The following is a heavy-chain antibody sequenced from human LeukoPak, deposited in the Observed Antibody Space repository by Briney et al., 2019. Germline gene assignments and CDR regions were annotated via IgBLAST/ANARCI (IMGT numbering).Heavy chain of an antibody. Sequence: ASVKVSCKASGYTFTSYGISWVRQAPGQGLECMGWISAYNGNTSYAQKLQGRVTMTTDTSTSTAYMELRSLRSDDTAVYYCARGRTTVTTYYYYYYYMDVWGKGTTVTVSS. CDR2: ISAYNGNT. D-gene: IGHD4-11*01. CDR3: ARGRTTVTTYYYYYYYMDV. J-gene: IGHJ6*03. CDR1: GYTFTSYG. V-gene: IGHV1-18*01.